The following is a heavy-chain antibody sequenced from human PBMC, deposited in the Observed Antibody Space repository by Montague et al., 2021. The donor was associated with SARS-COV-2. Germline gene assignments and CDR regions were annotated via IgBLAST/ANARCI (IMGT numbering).Heavy chain of an antibody. CDR1: GFSLSTSGMC. D-gene: IGHD3-9*01. CDR2: SDWGDEK. V-gene: IGHV2-70*01. Sequence: PALVKPTQTLTLTCTFSGFSLSTSGMCVSWIRQPPGKALEWLALSDWGDEKYYSTSLKTRLTISKDTSKNQVVHTMTNMDPVDTATYYCARIRDYDILTGSYSGFDYWGQGTLVTVSS. J-gene: IGHJ4*02. CDR3: ARIRDYDILTGSYSGFDY.